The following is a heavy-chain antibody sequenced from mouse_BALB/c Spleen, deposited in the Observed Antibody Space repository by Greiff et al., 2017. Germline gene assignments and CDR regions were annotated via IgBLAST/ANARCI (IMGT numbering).Heavy chain of an antibody. CDR2: ISNGGGST. CDR3: ARHPYAMDY. J-gene: IGHJ4*01. Sequence: EVKVEESGGGLVQPGGSLKLSCAASGFTFSSYTMSWVRQTPEKRLEWVAYISNGGGSTYYPDTVKGRFTNSRDNAKNTLYLQMSSLKSEDTAMYYCARHPYAMDYWGQGTSVTVSS. CDR1: GFTFSSYT. V-gene: IGHV5-12-2*01.